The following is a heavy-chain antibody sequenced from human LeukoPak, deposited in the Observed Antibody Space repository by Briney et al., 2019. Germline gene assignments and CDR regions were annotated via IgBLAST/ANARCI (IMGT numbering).Heavy chain of an antibody. Sequence: GGSLRLSCAASGFTFDDYAMHWVRQAPGKGLEWVSLIYGDDSTYYADSVKGRFTISRDSRQSSLYLLMNSLRTEDTALYYCAEDVDDSGGYLDFWGQGTLVTVSS. CDR3: AEDVDDSGGYLDF. V-gene: IGHV3-43*02. J-gene: IGHJ4*02. CDR1: GFTFDDYA. CDR2: IYGDDST. D-gene: IGHD3-22*01.